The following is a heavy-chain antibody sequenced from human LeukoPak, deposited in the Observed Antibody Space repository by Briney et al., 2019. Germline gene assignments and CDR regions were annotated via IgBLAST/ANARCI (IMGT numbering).Heavy chain of an antibody. J-gene: IGHJ4*02. CDR1: GYTFTSYY. Sequence: ASVKVSCKASGYTFTSYYMHWVRQAPGQGLEWMGIINPSGGSTSYAQKFQGRVTMTRDMSTSTVYMELSSLRSEDTAVYYCARDLNDYSRGGSEYFDYWGQGTLVTVSS. CDR2: INPSGGST. CDR3: ARDLNDYSRGGSEYFDY. V-gene: IGHV1-46*01. D-gene: IGHD4-11*01.